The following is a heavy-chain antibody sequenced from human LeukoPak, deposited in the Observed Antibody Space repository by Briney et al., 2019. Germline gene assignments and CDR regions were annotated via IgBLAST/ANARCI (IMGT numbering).Heavy chain of an antibody. V-gene: IGHV3-11*01. CDR1: GFTFSRYW. CDR3: ARRALWSFYFDY. D-gene: IGHD3-10*01. Sequence: GGSLRLSCAASGFTFSRYWMSWIRQAPGKGLEWVSYISSSGSTIYYADSVKGRFTISRDNAKNSLYLQMNSLRAEDTAVYYCARRALWSFYFDYWGQGTLVTVSS. J-gene: IGHJ4*02. CDR2: ISSSGSTI.